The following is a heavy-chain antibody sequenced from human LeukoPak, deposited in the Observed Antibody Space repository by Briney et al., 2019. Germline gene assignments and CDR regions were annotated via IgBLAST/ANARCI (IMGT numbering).Heavy chain of an antibody. D-gene: IGHD2-2*01. Sequence: SETLSLTCTVSGGSISSSTYFWGWIRQPPGKGLEWIGSIYYSGSTYYNPSLKSRVTISVDTSKNQFSLKLSSVTAADTAVYYCARSRGGGVVVPAAIRWFDRRQGWFDPWGQGTLVTVSS. J-gene: IGHJ5*02. CDR3: ARSRGGGVVVPAAIRWFDRRQGWFDP. CDR1: GGSISSSTYF. V-gene: IGHV4-39*07. CDR2: IYYSGST.